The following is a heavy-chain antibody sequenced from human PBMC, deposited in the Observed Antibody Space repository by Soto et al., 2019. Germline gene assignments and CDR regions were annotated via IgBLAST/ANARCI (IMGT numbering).Heavy chain of an antibody. CDR2: IYYSGST. J-gene: IGHJ4*02. CDR1: GGSISSYY. D-gene: IGHD5-12*01. CDR3: AREVRDGYNFIDY. V-gene: IGHV4-59*01. Sequence: SETLSLTCTVSGGSISSYYWSWIRQPPGKGLEWIGYIYYSGSTNYNPSLKSRVTISVDTSKNQFSLKLSSVTAADTAVYYCAREVRDGYNFIDYWGQGTLVTVSS.